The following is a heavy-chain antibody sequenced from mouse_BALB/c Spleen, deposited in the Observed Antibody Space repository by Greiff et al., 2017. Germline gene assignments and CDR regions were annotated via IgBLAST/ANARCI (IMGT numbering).Heavy chain of an antibody. CDR1: GYNFTSYW. D-gene: IGHD1-1*01. Sequence: QVQLQQPGAELVKPGTSVKLSCKASGYNFTSYWINWVKLRPGQGLEWIGDIYPGSGSTNYNEKFKSKATLTVDTSSSTAYMQLSSLASEDSALYYCARDGSSPHWYFDVWGAGTTVTVSS. J-gene: IGHJ1*01. CDR2: IYPGSGST. CDR3: ARDGSSPHWYFDV. V-gene: IGHV1-55*01.